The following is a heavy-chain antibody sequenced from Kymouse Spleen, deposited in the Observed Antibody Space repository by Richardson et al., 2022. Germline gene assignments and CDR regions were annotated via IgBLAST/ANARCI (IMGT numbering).Heavy chain of an antibody. Sequence: QVQLQQWGAGLLKPSETLSLTCAVYGGSFSGYYWSWIRQPPGKGLEWIGEINHSGSTNYNPSLKSRVTISVDTSKNQFSLKLSSVTAADTAVYYCAREGSGYYYGMDVWGQGTTVTVSS. CDR2: INHSGST. V-gene: IGHV4-34*01. CDR3: AREGSGYYYGMDV. D-gene: IGHD3-10*01. J-gene: IGHJ6*02. CDR1: GGSFSGYY.